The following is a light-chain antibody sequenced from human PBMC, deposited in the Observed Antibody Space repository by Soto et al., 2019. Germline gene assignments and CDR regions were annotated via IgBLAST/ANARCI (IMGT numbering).Light chain of an antibody. J-gene: IGLJ1*01. CDR3: TSYTNPNTYV. CDR1: TSDY. V-gene: IGLV2-14*03. Sequence: QSVLTLPASVSGSPGQSITISCTETTSDYVSWYQQHPGKAPKLLLYDVTHRPSGVSDRFSGSKSGNTASLTISGLQADDEADYYCTSYTNPNTYVFGSGTKLTVL. CDR2: DVT.